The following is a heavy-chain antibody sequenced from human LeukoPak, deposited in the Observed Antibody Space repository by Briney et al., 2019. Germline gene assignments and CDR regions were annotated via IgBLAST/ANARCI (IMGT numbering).Heavy chain of an antibody. CDR2: ISGSGGST. J-gene: IGHJ4*02. Sequence: GGSLRLSCAASGFTFSSYAMSWVRQAPGKGLEWVSAISGSGGSTYYADSVKGRFTISRDNSKNTLYLQMNSLRAEDTAVYYCAKGPPQYYDFWSGYYHFDYWGQGTLVTVSS. CDR3: AKGPPQYYDFWSGYYHFDY. D-gene: IGHD3-3*01. CDR1: GFTFSSYA. V-gene: IGHV3-23*01.